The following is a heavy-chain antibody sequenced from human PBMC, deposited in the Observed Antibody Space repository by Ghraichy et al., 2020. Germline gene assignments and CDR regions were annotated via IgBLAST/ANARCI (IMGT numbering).Heavy chain of an antibody. Sequence: SETLSLTCAVYGGSFSGYYWSWIRQPPGKGLEWIGEINHSGSTNYNPSLKSRVTISVDTSKNQFSLKLSSVTAADTAVYYCAREVAIEAAAVYNWFDPWGQGTLVTVSS. CDR2: INHSGST. J-gene: IGHJ5*02. CDR3: AREVAIEAAAVYNWFDP. V-gene: IGHV4-34*01. D-gene: IGHD6-13*01. CDR1: GGSFSGYY.